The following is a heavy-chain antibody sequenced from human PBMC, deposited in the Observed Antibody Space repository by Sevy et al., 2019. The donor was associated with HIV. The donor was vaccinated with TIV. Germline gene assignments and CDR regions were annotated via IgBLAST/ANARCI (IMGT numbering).Heavy chain of an antibody. V-gene: IGHV1-46*03. CDR2: INPSGGST. Sequence: ASVKVSCKASGYTFTSYYMHWVRQAPGQGLEWMGIINPSGGSTSYAQKFQGRVTMTRDTSTSTGYMELSSLRSEDTAVYYCARVGGETVTSYYGMDVWGQGTTVTVSS. CDR3: ARVGGETVTSYYGMDV. D-gene: IGHD4-4*01. CDR1: GYTFTSYY. J-gene: IGHJ6*02.